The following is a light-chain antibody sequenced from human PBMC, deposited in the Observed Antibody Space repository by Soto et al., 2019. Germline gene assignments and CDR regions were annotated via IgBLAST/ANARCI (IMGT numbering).Light chain of an antibody. CDR3: CSYAGSSTYV. CDR2: EDT. V-gene: IGLV2-23*01. CDR1: SRDVGIYNL. Sequence: QSVLTQPASVSGSPGQSITISCTGTSRDVGIYNLVSWYQLHPGKVPKLIIYEDTKRPSGISSRFSGSESGITAFLTISGLQAEDEADYYCCSYAGSSTYVFGTGTKV. J-gene: IGLJ1*01.